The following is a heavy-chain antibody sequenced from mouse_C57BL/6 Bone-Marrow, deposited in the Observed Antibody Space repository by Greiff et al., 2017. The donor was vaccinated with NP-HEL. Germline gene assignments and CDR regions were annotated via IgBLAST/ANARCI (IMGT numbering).Heavy chain of an antibody. CDR2: IRSGCSYP. D-gene: IGHD1-1*01. CDR3: ARQNYGSSPFDY. CDR1: GFTFSSYG. J-gene: IGHJ2*01. Sequence: EVQLVESGGDLVKPGGSLTLSCAASGFTFSSYGMSWVRQTPDKRLQWVATIRSGCSYPSYPDSVKGQFTISRDNAKNPLYLQMSSLKSEDTAMYHCARQNYGSSPFDYWGQGTTLTVSS. V-gene: IGHV5-6*01.